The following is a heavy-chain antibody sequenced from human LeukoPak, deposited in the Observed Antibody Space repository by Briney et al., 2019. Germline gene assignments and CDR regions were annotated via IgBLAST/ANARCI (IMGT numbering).Heavy chain of an antibody. CDR3: ARHSPAMVRGVLDD. Sequence: GEPLKISCKCSGYSFTSHWIGWVRQMPGKGLEWMEIIYPGDSDTRYSPSFQGQVTISADKSISTAYLQWSSLKASDTAMYYCARHSPAMVRGVLDDWGQGTLVTVSS. V-gene: IGHV5-51*01. CDR2: IYPGDSDT. CDR1: GYSFTSHW. J-gene: IGHJ4*02. D-gene: IGHD3-10*01.